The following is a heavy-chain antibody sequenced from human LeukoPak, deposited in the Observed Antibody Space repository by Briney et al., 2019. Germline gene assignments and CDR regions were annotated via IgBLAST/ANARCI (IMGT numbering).Heavy chain of an antibody. CDR3: ARRMGGSGRAFDI. J-gene: IGHJ3*02. CDR1: GGSFIGDY. Sequence: SETPSLTCAVYGGSFIGDYWNWIRQPPGKGLEWIGEINQSGSTNYNPSLKSRVTISVDTSKNQFSLKLSSVTAADTAVYYCARRMGGSGRAFDIWGQGTMVTVSS. CDR2: INQSGST. D-gene: IGHD3-16*01. V-gene: IGHV4-34*01.